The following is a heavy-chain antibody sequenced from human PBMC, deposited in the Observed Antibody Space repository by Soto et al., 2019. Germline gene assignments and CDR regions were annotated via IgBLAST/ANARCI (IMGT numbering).Heavy chain of an antibody. Sequence: PSQTLSLTCAVSGASVSSGSHYWSWIRQPPGKGLEWIGYIYDYGSTNHNPSLKSRVTISLDASKNQFSLKLRSVTAADTAVYYCARDEGGNPDYWGQGTLVTVSS. CDR3: ARDEGGNPDY. CDR1: GASVSSGSHY. J-gene: IGHJ4*02. V-gene: IGHV4-61*01. D-gene: IGHD2-15*01. CDR2: IYDYGST.